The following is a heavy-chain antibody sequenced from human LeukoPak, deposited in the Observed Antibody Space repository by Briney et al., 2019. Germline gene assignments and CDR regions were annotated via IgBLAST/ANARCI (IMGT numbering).Heavy chain of an antibody. V-gene: IGHV4-4*09. CDR1: GDSISSYF. Sequence: PSETLSLTYTVSGDSISSYFWSWIRQPPGKGLEWIGYIFTSGSTNYNPSLKSRVTISVDTSKNQFSLKLSSVTAADTAVYYCARHVSGGYTTYFDYWGQGTLVSVSS. CDR2: IFTSGST. CDR3: ARHVSGGYTTYFDY. D-gene: IGHD2-15*01. J-gene: IGHJ4*02.